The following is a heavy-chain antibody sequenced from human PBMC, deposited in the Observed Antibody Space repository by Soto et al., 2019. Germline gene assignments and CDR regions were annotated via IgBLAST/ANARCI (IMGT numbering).Heavy chain of an antibody. CDR2: IYYSGST. J-gene: IGHJ3*02. CDR1: GGSISSYY. Sequence: QVQLQESGPGLVKPSETLSLTCTVSGGSISSYYWSWIRQPPGKGLEWIGYIYYSGSTNYNPSLKSRVTISVDTSKIQFSLKLSSVTAADTAVYYCARERRYSSRPDAIDIWGQGTMVTVSS. D-gene: IGHD6-13*01. CDR3: ARERRYSSRPDAIDI. V-gene: IGHV4-59*01.